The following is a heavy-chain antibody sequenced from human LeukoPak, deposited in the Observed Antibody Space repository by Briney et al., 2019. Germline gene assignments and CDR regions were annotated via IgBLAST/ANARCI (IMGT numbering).Heavy chain of an antibody. V-gene: IGHV4-4*02. J-gene: IGHJ6*03. D-gene: IGHD6-13*01. CDR3: ARVSASSWTNYYYYYYMDV. CDR2: ISHSGTT. Sequence: PSETLSLTCAVSGGSISSSNWWSWVRQPPGKGLEWIGEISHSGTTNYNPSLKSRVTISVDTSKNQFSLKLSSVTAADTAVYYCARVSASSWTNYYYYYYMDVWGKGTTVTVSS. CDR1: GGSISSSNW.